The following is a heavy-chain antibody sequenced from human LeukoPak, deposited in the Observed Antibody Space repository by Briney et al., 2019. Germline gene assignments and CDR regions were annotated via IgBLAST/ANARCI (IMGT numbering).Heavy chain of an antibody. J-gene: IGHJ4*02. Sequence: PGGSLRLSCAASGFTFSSYSMHWVRQAPGKGLEWVSYISSSGSTIYYADSVKGRSTISRDNAKNSLYLQMSSLRAEDTAVYYCARADIAMATGAEFDYWGQGTLVTVSS. CDR3: ARADIAMATGAEFDY. D-gene: IGHD5-18*01. CDR2: ISSSGSTI. V-gene: IGHV3-48*03. CDR1: GFTFSSYS.